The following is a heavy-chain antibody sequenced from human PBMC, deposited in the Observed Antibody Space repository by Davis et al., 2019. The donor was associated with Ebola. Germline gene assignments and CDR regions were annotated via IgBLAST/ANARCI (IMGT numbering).Heavy chain of an antibody. CDR1: GFTFSSYA. Sequence: PGGSLRLSCAASGFTFSSYAMSWVRQAPGKGLEWVGRIKSKTDGGTTDYAAPVKGRFTISRDDSKNTLYLQMNSLKTEDTAVYYCTTDNPAVTTFHYWGQGTLVTVSS. D-gene: IGHD4-17*01. V-gene: IGHV3-15*01. J-gene: IGHJ4*02. CDR3: TTDNPAVTTFHY. CDR2: IKSKTDGGTT.